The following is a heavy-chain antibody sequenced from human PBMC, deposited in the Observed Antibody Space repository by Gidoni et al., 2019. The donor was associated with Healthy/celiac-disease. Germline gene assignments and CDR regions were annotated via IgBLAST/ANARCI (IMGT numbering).Heavy chain of an antibody. J-gene: IGHJ4*02. V-gene: IGHV4-31*03. Sequence: QVQLQESGPGLVKPSQTLSLTCTVSGGSISRGGYYWSWIRQHPGKGLEWIGYIYYSGSTYYNPSLKSRVTISVDTSKNQFSLKLSSVTAADTAVYYCARGFTAMATDYFDYWGQGTLVTVSS. CDR2: IYYSGST. CDR3: ARGFTAMATDYFDY. D-gene: IGHD5-18*01. CDR1: GGSISRGGYY.